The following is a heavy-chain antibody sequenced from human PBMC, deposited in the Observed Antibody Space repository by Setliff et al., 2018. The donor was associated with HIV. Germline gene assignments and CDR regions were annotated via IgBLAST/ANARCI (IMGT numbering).Heavy chain of an antibody. CDR1: GYSISSGYY. CDR2: IYHGGTT. Sequence: LSLTCAVSGYSISSGYYWGWIRQPPGKGLEWIGSIYHGGTTYYNPSLRSRVTISEDTSKNQFSLTLTSVTAADTAVYYCVRDPPLITYGPDHPFDIWGQGTMVTVSS. J-gene: IGHJ3*02. CDR3: VRDPPLITYGPDHPFDI. D-gene: IGHD3-10*01. V-gene: IGHV4-38-2*02.